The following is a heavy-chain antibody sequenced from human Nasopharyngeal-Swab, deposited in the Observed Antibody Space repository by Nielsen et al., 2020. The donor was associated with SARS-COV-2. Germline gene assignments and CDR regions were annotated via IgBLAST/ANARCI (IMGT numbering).Heavy chain of an antibody. Sequence: SETLSLTCAVYGGSFSGYYWSWIRQPPGKGLEWIGEINHSGSTNYNPSLKSRVTISVDTSKNQFSLKLSPVTAADTAVYYCARGPDTAMVFFDYWGQGTLVTVSS. V-gene: IGHV4-34*01. CDR1: GGSFSGYY. CDR3: ARGPDTAMVFFDY. CDR2: INHSGST. D-gene: IGHD5-18*01. J-gene: IGHJ4*02.